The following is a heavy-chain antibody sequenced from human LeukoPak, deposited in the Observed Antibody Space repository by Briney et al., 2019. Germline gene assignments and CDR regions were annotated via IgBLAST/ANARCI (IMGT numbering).Heavy chain of an antibody. CDR2: IYYSGST. CDR1: GGSISSYY. Sequence: SETLSLTCTVSGGSISSYYWSWIRQPPGKGLEWIGYIYYSGSTNYNPSLKSRVTMSVDTSKNQFSLKLSSVTAADTAVYYCAREKMDGSGLSNYYYYYMDVWGKGTTVTISS. CDR3: AREKMDGSGLSNYYYYYMDV. V-gene: IGHV4-59*12. D-gene: IGHD3-10*01. J-gene: IGHJ6*03.